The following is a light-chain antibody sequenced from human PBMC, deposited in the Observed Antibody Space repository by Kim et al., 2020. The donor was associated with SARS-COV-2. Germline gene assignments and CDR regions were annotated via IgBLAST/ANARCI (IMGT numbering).Light chain of an antibody. Sequence: PGQRVTSSCSGTSSNIGSNYVNWYPQVTGTAPKLLIYRNNQRPSGVPDRFSGPKSGTSASLAISGLRSEDESDYYCAAWDDSLSAWVFGGGTKLTVL. CDR3: AAWDDSLSAWV. J-gene: IGLJ3*02. V-gene: IGLV1-47*01. CDR1: SSNIGSNY. CDR2: RNN.